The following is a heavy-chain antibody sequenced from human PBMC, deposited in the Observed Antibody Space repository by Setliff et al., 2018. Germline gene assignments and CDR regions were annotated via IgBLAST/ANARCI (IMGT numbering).Heavy chain of an antibody. CDR3: SRVVRYCSKTTCQTASGAEV. CDR1: GYTFSHSG. D-gene: IGHD2-8*01. CDR2: ISAYTGNT. Sequence: ASVKVSCKASGYTFSHSGITWVRQAPGQGLEWMGWISAYTGNTNYAQKLQGRVTMTTDASTNTAYMELRGLSYDDTAVYYCSRVVRYCSKTTCQTASGAEVWGQGTLVTVSS. V-gene: IGHV1-18*01. J-gene: IGHJ4*02.